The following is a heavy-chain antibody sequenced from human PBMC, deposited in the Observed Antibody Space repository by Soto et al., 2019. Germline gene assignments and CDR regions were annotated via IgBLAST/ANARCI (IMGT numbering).Heavy chain of an antibody. Sequence: SETLSLTCTVSGGSISSYYWSWIRQPPGKGLEWIGYIYYSGSTNYNPSLKSRVTISVDTSKNQFSLKLSSVTAADTAVYYCAREGGGYGSGSYDYWGQGTLVTVSS. J-gene: IGHJ4*02. CDR2: IYYSGST. CDR1: GGSISSYY. V-gene: IGHV4-59*01. D-gene: IGHD3-10*01. CDR3: AREGGGYGSGSYDY.